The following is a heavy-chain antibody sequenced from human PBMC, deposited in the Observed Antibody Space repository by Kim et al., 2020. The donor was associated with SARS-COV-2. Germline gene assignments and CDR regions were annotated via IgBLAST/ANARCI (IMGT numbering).Heavy chain of an antibody. V-gene: IGHV3-33*01. CDR1: GFTFSSYG. D-gene: IGHD1-26*01. CDR3: ARDFGIVGATMDYFDY. Sequence: GGSLRLSCAASGFTFSSYGMHWVRQAPGKGPEWVAVIWYDGSNKYYADSVKGRFTISRDNSKNTLYLQMNSLRAEDTAVYYCARDFGIVGATMDYFDYWGQGTLVTVSS. CDR2: IWYDGSNK. J-gene: IGHJ4*02.